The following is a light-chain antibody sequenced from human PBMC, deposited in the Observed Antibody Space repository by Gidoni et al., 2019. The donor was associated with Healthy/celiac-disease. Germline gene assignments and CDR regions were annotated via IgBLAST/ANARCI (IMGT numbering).Light chain of an antibody. V-gene: IGKV3-20*01. J-gene: IGKJ4*01. CDR2: GAS. CDR3: HQYGSSPLLT. CDR1: QSVSSSY. Sequence: EIGLTQSPGTLSLSPGERATRSCRASQSVSSSYLAWYQQKPGHAPRLLIYGASSRATGIPDRFSGSGSWTDFTLTISRLEPEDFAVYYCHQYGSSPLLTFGGGTKVEIK.